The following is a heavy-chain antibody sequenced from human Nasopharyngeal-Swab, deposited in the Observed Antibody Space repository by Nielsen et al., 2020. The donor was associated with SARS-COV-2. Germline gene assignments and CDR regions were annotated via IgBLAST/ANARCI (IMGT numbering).Heavy chain of an antibody. V-gene: IGHV1-69*13. CDR2: IIPIFGTA. D-gene: IGHD6-19*01. CDR3: ARDWQWLVYNWFDP. CDR1: GGTFSSYA. Sequence: SVKVSCKASGGTFSSYAISWVRQAPGQGLEWMGGIIPIFGTANYAQKFQGRVTITADESTSTAYMELSSLRSDDTAVYYCARDWQWLVYNWFDPWGQGTLVTVSS. J-gene: IGHJ5*02.